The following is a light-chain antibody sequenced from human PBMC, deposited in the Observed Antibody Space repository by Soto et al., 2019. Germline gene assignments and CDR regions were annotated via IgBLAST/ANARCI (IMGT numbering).Light chain of an antibody. V-gene: IGKV2-30*01. CDR2: QVS. CDR3: TEGTPS. Sequence: VLTQTPLSLPVTLGQPASISCKSSQSLIYSNGKTYLNWYQQRPGQVPRRIIYQVSNRDSGVPDRFSGSGSGSGTDFTLKISRVEAEDVGVYYCTEGTPSSGQRTKVDIK. CDR1: QSLIYSNGKTY. J-gene: IGKJ1*01.